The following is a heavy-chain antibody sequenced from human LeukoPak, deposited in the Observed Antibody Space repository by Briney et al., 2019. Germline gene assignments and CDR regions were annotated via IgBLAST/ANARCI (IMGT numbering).Heavy chain of an antibody. J-gene: IGHJ6*03. CDR1: GYSFISYW. D-gene: IGHD3-3*01. CDR3: ARHPGTIFGYYYYMDV. Sequence: GESLKISCKGSGYSFISYWSGWVRQMPGKGLEWRGIIYPGDSDTRYSPSFQGQVTTSAAKSISTAYLQWSSLKASDTAMYYCARHPGTIFGYYYYMDVWGKGTTVTVSS. V-gene: IGHV5-51*01. CDR2: IYPGDSDT.